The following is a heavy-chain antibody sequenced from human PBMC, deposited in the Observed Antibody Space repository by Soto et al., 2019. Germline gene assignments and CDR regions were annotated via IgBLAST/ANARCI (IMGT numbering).Heavy chain of an antibody. D-gene: IGHD2-21*01. V-gene: IGHV1-2*02. CDR1: GYTFSGYN. J-gene: IGHJ4*02. Sequence: QVRLLQSGAEVKKPGASGKASCKASGYTFSGYNMHRVRQAPGQGLEWLGWINPNSGGTNFARKFQGRVTMTRDTSIGTAYMELTNLTSDDTAVYFCARDLLWSAQKPIDFWGQGTLVTVSS. CDR2: INPNSGGT. CDR3: ARDLLWSAQKPIDF.